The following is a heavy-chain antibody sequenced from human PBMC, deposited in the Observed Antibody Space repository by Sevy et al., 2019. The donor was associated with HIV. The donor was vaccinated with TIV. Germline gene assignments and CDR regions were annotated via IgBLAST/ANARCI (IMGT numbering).Heavy chain of an antibody. V-gene: IGHV4-4*07. CDR1: GGSISSYY. D-gene: IGHD2-15*01. J-gene: IGHJ5*02. CDR3: ARDRGDCSGGGCYLSWFDP. Sequence: SETLSLTCTVSGGSISSYYWSWIRQPAGKGLEWIGRIYTSGSTNYNPSLKSRVTMSVDTSKNQFSLKLSSVTAADTAVYYCARDRGDCSGGGCYLSWFDPWGQGTLVTVSS. CDR2: IYTSGST.